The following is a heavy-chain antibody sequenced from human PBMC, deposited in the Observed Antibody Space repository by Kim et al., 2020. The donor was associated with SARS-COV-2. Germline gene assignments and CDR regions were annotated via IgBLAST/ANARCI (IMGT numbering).Heavy chain of an antibody. Sequence: SETLSLTCAVYGGSFSGYYWSWIRQPPGKGLEWIGEINHSGSTNYNPSLKSRVTISVDTSKNQFSLKLSSVTAADTAVYYCARGPYYDSSGYHLWGQGTL. CDR3: ARGPYYDSSGYHL. CDR1: GGSFSGYY. D-gene: IGHD3-22*01. J-gene: IGHJ4*02. V-gene: IGHV4-34*01. CDR2: INHSGST.